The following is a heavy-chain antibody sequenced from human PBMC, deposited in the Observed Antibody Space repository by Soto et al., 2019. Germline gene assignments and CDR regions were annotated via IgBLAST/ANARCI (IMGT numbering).Heavy chain of an antibody. D-gene: IGHD6-13*01. V-gene: IGHV4-30-4*02. CDR1: GGSISSGYYY. CDR2: IYYSGNT. Sequence: PSETLSLTCSVSGGSISSGYYYWSWIRQPPGKGLEWIGNIYYSGNTYYNPSLKSRVTISVDTSKNQFSLKLSSVTAADTAVYYCASTAAPNWFDPWGQGTLVTVSS. J-gene: IGHJ5*02. CDR3: ASTAAPNWFDP.